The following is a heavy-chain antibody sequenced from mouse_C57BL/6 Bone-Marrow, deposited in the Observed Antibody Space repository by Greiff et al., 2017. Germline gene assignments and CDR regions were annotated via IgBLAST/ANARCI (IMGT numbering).Heavy chain of an antibody. J-gene: IGHJ3*01. CDR1: GFTFSSYA. V-gene: IGHV5-4*01. Sequence: EVQRVESGGGLVKPGGSLKLSCAASGFTFSSYAMSWVRQTPEKRLEWVATISDGGSYTYYPDNVQGRFTISRDNAKNTLYLQMSHLKSEDTAMYYCARPYYYGSAWFAYWGQGTLVTVSA. CDR2: ISDGGSYT. CDR3: ARPYYYGSAWFAY. D-gene: IGHD1-1*01.